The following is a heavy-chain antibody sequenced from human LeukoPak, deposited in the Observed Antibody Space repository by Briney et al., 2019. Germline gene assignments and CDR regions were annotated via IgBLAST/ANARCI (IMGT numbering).Heavy chain of an antibody. J-gene: IGHJ4*02. CDR2: INWNGGST. CDR3: VKDRWVDY. D-gene: IGHD4-23*01. V-gene: IGHV3-20*04. CDR1: GFTFDDYG. Sequence: GGSLRLSCAASGFTFDDYGMSWVRQAPGKGLEWVSGINWNGGSTGYADSVKGRFTISRDNSKNTLSLQMSSLRTEDTAVYYCVKDRWVDYWGQGTLVTVSS.